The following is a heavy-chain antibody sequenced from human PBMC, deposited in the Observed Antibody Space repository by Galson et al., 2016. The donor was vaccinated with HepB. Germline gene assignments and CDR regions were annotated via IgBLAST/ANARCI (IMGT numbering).Heavy chain of an antibody. CDR2: INPSGGST. D-gene: IGHD3-22*01. Sequence: SVKVSCKASGYTFTRYYIHWVRQAPGQGLEWMGVINPSGGSTKDTQKFQGRVTMTRDTSTTTVYMELSSLRSEDTAACFCARGGYYDSSGSLRYWGQGTLVTVSS. V-gene: IGHV1-46*01. CDR3: ARGGYYDSSGSLRY. CDR1: GYTFTRYY. J-gene: IGHJ4*02.